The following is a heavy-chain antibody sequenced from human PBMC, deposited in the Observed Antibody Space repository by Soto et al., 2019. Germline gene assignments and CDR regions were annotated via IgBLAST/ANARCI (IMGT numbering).Heavy chain of an antibody. CDR1: GGSFSGYY. Sequence: PSETLCLTCAVYGGSFSGYYWSWIRQPPGKGLEWIGEINHSGSTNYNPSLKSRVTISVDTSKNQFSLKLSSVTAADTAVYYCARGVVPAALYYYYYMDVWGKGTTVTVSS. D-gene: IGHD2-2*01. CDR3: ARGVVPAALYYYYYMDV. V-gene: IGHV4-34*01. CDR2: INHSGST. J-gene: IGHJ6*03.